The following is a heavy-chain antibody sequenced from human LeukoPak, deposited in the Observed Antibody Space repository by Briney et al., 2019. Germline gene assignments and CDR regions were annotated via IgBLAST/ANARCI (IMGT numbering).Heavy chain of an antibody. CDR3: ARLSGWYGDY. Sequence: SETLSLTCVVNGASFSGYYWNWIRQPPGKGLEWIGNINHNGSTNYNPSLKSRVTISVDTSKNQLSLKLTSVTAADTAVYYCARLSGWYGDYWGQGTLVTVSS. CDR1: GASFSGYY. CDR2: INHNGST. J-gene: IGHJ4*02. D-gene: IGHD6-19*01. V-gene: IGHV4-34*01.